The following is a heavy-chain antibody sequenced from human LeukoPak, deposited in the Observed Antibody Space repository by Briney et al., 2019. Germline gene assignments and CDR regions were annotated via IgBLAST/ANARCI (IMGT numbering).Heavy chain of an antibody. J-gene: IGHJ4*02. CDR3: ARDGWPAFDY. CDR1: GDSVSSNTAA. D-gene: IGHD2-15*01. CDR2: TFYRSKWYN. V-gene: IGHV6-1*01. Sequence: SQTFSLTCVIAGDSVSSNTAAWNWIRQSPLRGLEWLGRTFYRSKWYNDYAGSVKSRITISPDTSKNHFSLQLDSVTPEDTAMYYCARDGWPAFDYWGQGSLVTVSS.